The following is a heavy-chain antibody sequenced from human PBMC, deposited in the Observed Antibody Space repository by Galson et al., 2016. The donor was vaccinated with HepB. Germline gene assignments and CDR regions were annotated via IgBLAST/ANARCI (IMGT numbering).Heavy chain of an antibody. CDR3: ARVRDGYNSYFYYGMDV. J-gene: IGHJ6*02. Sequence: SVKVSCKASGYTFTSYGISWVRQAPGQGLEWMGWISTYNGNTNYAQKFQGRVTIIADESTSTAYMELSSLRSEDTAMYYCARVRDGYNSYFYYGMDVWGQWTTGTGSS. CDR1: GYTFTSYG. D-gene: IGHD5-24*01. CDR2: ISTYNGNT. V-gene: IGHV1-18*01.